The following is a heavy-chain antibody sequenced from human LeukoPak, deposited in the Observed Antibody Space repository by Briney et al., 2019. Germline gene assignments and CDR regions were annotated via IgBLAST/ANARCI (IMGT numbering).Heavy chain of an antibody. D-gene: IGHD5-18*01. CDR1: GYSISSGYY. Sequence: SETLSLTCAVSGYSISSGYYWGWIRPPPEKGLEWIGSIYHSGSTYYNPSLKSRVTISVDTSKNQFSLKLSSVTAADTAVYYCARLYSYGYLDYWGQGTLVTVSS. CDR2: IYHSGST. V-gene: IGHV4-38-2*01. CDR3: ARLYSYGYLDY. J-gene: IGHJ4*02.